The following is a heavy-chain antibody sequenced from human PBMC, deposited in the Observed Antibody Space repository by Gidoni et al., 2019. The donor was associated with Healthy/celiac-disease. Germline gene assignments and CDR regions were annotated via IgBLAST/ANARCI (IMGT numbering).Heavy chain of an antibody. CDR1: GGSFRCYY. CDR2: INHSGST. D-gene: IGHD3-16*02. V-gene: IGHV4-34*01. J-gene: IGHJ6*02. CDR3: AREVLYRYLGMDV. Sequence: QGQLQQWGAGLLKPSETLALTCAVYGGSFRCYYWSWIRQPPGEGLEWIGEINHSGSTNYNPSLKSRVTISVDTSKNQFSLKLGSVTAADTAVYYCAREVLYRYLGMDVWGQGTTVTVSS.